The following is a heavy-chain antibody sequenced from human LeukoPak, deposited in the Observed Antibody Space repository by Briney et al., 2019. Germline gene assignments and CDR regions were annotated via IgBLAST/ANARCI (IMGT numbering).Heavy chain of an antibody. Sequence: PGGSLRLSCAASGFTFSNYVMSWVRQAPGTGLEWVSSISSGSDYIYYADSVKGRFTISRDNAKNSLYLQMTSLRAEDTAVYYCASTNHYYGSGTYDYYFDYWGQGTLLTVSS. CDR2: ISSGSDYI. CDR3: ASTNHYYGSGTYDYYFDY. D-gene: IGHD3-10*01. V-gene: IGHV3-21*01. CDR1: GFTFSNYV. J-gene: IGHJ4*02.